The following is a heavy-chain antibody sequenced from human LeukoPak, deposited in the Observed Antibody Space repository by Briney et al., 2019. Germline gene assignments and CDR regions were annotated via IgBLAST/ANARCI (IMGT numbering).Heavy chain of an antibody. CDR2: IIPILGIA. CDR1: GGTFSSYA. V-gene: IGHV1-69*04. J-gene: IGHJ4*02. D-gene: IGHD1-26*01. CDR3: ARERIVGATTTGYFDY. Sequence: GASVKVSCKASGGTFSSYAISWVRQAPGQGLEWMGRIIPILGIANYAQKFQGRVTITADKSTSTAYMELSSLRSEDTAVYYCARERIVGATTTGYFDYWGQGTLVTVSS.